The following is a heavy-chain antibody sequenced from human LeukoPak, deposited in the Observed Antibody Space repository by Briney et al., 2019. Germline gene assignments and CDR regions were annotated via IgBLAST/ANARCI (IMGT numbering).Heavy chain of an antibody. V-gene: IGHV6-1*01. CDR1: GDSVSSNSAA. D-gene: IGHD2-15*01. CDR2: PYYRSKWYN. J-gene: IGHJ4*02. Sequence: SQTLSLTCAISGDSVSSNSAAWNWIRQSPSRGLEWLGRPYYRSKWYNDYAVSVKSRITINPDTSKNQFSLQLNSVTPEDTAVYYCARVSYDCSGGSCYSDRYFDYWGQGTLVTVSS. CDR3: ARVSYDCSGGSCYSDRYFDY.